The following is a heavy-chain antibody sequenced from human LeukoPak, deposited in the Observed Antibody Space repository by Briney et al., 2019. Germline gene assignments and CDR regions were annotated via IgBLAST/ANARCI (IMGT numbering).Heavy chain of an antibody. V-gene: IGHV4-59*01. CDR2: IYYSGST. D-gene: IGHD2-15*01. J-gene: IGHJ6*03. CDR1: GGSISSYY. Sequence: PSETLSLTCTVSGGSISSYYWSWIRQPPGKGLEWIGYIYYSGSTNYNPSLKSRVTISVDTSKNQFSLKLSSVTAADTAVYYCARDAVVVVAATNPKRYYYYYYMDVWGKGTTVTISS. CDR3: ARDAVVVVAATNPKRYYYYYYMDV.